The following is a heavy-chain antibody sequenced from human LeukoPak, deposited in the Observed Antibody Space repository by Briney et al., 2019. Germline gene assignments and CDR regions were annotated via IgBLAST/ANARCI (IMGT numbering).Heavy chain of an antibody. CDR2: ISSSGSTI. Sequence: GGSLRLSCAASGFTFSSYSMNWVRQAPGKGLEWVSYISSSGSTIYYADSVKGRFTISRDNAKNSLYLQMNSLRAEDTAVYYCAKSKQLAPWDYWGQGTPVTVSS. V-gene: IGHV3-48*04. CDR3: AKSKQLAPWDY. CDR1: GFTFSSYS. D-gene: IGHD1-1*01. J-gene: IGHJ4*02.